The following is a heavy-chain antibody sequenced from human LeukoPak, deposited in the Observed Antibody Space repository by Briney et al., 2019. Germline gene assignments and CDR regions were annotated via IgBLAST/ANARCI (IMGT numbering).Heavy chain of an antibody. Sequence: SETLSLTCAVSGGSISSSNWWSWVRQPPGKGLEWIGEIYHSGSTNYNPSLKSRVTISVDKSKNQFSLKLSSVTAEDTAVYYCARESTDSSGYYSAAVDYWGQGTLVTVSS. J-gene: IGHJ4*02. D-gene: IGHD3-22*01. CDR3: ARESTDSSGYYSAAVDY. CDR1: GGSISSSNW. V-gene: IGHV4-4*02. CDR2: IYHSGST.